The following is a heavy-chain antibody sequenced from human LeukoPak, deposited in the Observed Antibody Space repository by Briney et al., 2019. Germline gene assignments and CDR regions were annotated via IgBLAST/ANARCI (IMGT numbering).Heavy chain of an antibody. CDR1: GFTFSSYG. CDR3: AKDFSTAHYFDY. V-gene: IGHV3-30*02. Sequence: GGSLRLSCAASGFTFSSYGMHWVRQAPGKGLEWVAFIRYDGSNKYYADSVKGRFTISRDNSKNTLYLQMNSLRAEDTAVYYCAKDFSTAHYFDYWGQGTLVTVSS. D-gene: IGHD4-17*01. CDR2: IRYDGSNK. J-gene: IGHJ4*02.